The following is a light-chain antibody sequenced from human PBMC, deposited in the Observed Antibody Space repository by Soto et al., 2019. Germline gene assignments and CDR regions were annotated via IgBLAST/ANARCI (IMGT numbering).Light chain of an antibody. J-gene: IGLJ1*01. CDR2: EVR. CDR1: SRDICGYDY. CDR3: CSYTRSSNHYF. Sequence: QSVLTQPASVSGSPGQSITISCTGTSRDICGYDYVSRYKQRPGKAPKLMIYEVRYPPSGLSNRCSGSKSGNTASLTISGPQAEVEDVYYCCSYTRSSNHYFLGSRTKVTVL. V-gene: IGLV2-14*01.